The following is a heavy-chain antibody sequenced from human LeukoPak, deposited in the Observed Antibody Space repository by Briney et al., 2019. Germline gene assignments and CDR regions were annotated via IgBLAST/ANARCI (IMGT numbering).Heavy chain of an antibody. J-gene: IGHJ5*02. Sequence: SETLSLTCTVSGGSISIYYWAWIRQPPGKGLEWIGYVDHRGSTEYNPSLRSRVTMSVDMSKNSFSLELSAGTAADTAVYYCARYSYDILTGYPKGWFDPWGQGTLVTVSS. D-gene: IGHD3-9*01. V-gene: IGHV4-59*01. CDR1: GGSISIYY. CDR3: ARYSYDILTGYPKGWFDP. CDR2: VDHRGST.